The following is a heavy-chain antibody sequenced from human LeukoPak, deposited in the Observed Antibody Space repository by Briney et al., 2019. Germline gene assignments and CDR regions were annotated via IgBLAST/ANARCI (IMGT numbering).Heavy chain of an antibody. CDR1: GYTFTSYG. CDR2: ISAYNGNT. D-gene: IGHD2-2*01. Sequence: ASVKVSCKASGYTFTSYGISWVRQAPGQGLEWMGWISAYNGNTNYAQKLQGRVTMTTDTSTSTAYMELRSLRSDDTAVYYCARDKGGYCSSTSCYHYAYWGQGTLVTVSS. J-gene: IGHJ4*02. CDR3: ARDKGGYCSSTSCYHYAY. V-gene: IGHV1-18*01.